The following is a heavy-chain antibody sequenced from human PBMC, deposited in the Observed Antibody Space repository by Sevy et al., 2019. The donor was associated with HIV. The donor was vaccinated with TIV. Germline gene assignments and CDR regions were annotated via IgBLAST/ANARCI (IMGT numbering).Heavy chain of an antibody. J-gene: IGHJ4*02. D-gene: IGHD2-21*02. CDR1: GFTFSSYS. V-gene: IGHV3-30-3*02. CDR3: AKCGGDCYSRGYLDY. CDR2: ISYDGSNK. Sequence: GSLRLSCAVSGFTFSSYSMHWVRQAPGKGLEWVTVISYDGSNKYYADSVKDRFTISRDNLKNTLYLQMNSLRAEDTAVYYCAKCGGDCYSRGYLDYWGQGTLVTVSS.